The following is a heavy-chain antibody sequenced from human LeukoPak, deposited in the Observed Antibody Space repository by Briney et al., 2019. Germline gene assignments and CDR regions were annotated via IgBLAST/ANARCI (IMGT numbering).Heavy chain of an antibody. Sequence: GESLKISCKGSGYNFTTYWIGWVRQMPGKGLEWMGIIYPGESDSRYSPSFQGQVTISADKSISTAYLHLSSLKASGTAMYYCARLTWGSYRFGDYWGQGTLVTVSS. CDR1: GYNFTTYW. CDR2: IYPGESDS. J-gene: IGHJ4*02. CDR3: ARLTWGSYRFGDY. D-gene: IGHD3-16*02. V-gene: IGHV5-51*01.